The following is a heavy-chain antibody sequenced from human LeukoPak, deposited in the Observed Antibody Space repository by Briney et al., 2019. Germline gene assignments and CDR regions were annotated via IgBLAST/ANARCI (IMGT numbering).Heavy chain of an antibody. V-gene: IGHV4-39*07. CDR1: GGSISSTDYY. J-gene: IGHJ6*03. D-gene: IGHD6-13*01. CDR3: ARAIAAAGPYYYYYYYMDV. CDR2: IYYSGNT. Sequence: SETLSLTCTVSGGSISSTDYYWAWIRQPPGKGLEWIGNIYYSGNTYYNSSLKSRVTISIDTSKNQFSLKLSSVTAADTAVYYCARAIAAAGPYYYYYYYMDVWGKGTTVTISS.